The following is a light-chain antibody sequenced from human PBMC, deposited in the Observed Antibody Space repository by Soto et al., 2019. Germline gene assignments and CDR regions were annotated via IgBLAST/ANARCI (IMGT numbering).Light chain of an antibody. CDR3: QQSYSTPAYT. V-gene: IGKV1-39*01. Sequence: DSQMTQSPSSLSASVGDRVTITCRASQSMSSYLTGYQQKPGKAPKLLIYAASSLQSGVPSRFSGSGSGTDFTLTISSLQPEDVATDYCQQSYSTPAYTFGQGTKLEIK. CDR2: AAS. CDR1: QSMSSY. J-gene: IGKJ2*01.